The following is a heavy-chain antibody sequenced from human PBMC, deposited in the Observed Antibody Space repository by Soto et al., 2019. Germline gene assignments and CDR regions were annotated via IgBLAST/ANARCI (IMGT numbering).Heavy chain of an antibody. Sequence: SVKVSCKASGGTFSSYTISWVRQAPGQGLEWMGRIIPILGIANYAQKFQGRVTITADKSTSTAYMELSSLRSEDTAVYYCASGALEPPSLYYYYYMDVWGKGTTVTVSS. CDR3: ASGALEPPSLYYYYYMDV. CDR1: GGTFSSYT. J-gene: IGHJ6*03. V-gene: IGHV1-69*02. D-gene: IGHD1-1*01. CDR2: IIPILGIA.